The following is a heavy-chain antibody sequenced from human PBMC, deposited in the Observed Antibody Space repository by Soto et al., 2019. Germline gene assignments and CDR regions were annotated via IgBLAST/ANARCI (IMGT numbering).Heavy chain of an antibody. D-gene: IGHD2-15*01. CDR1: GFTFRSYY. J-gene: IGHJ4*02. CDR2: IGTAGDT. CDR3: ARVGGSYCSGGSCYYDY. Sequence: GGSLILSCAASGFTFRSYYMHWVRQATGKGLEWVSAIGTAGDTYYPGSVKGRFTISRENAKNSLYLQMNSLRAEDTAVYYCARVGGSYCSGGSCYYDYWGQGTLVTVSS. V-gene: IGHV3-13*01.